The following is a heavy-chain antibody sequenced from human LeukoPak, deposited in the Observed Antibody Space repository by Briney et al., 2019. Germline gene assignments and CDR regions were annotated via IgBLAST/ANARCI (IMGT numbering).Heavy chain of an antibody. V-gene: IGHV4-59*12. J-gene: IGHJ5*02. D-gene: IGHD3-9*01. CDR1: GGSISIYY. Sequence: SETLSLTCTVSGGSISIYYWSWIRQPPGKGLEWIGYIYYSGSTHYNPSLKSRVTISVDTSKNQFSLKLSSVTAADTAVYYCARDMTDWWFDPWGQGTLVTVSS. CDR3: ARDMTDWWFDP. CDR2: IYYSGST.